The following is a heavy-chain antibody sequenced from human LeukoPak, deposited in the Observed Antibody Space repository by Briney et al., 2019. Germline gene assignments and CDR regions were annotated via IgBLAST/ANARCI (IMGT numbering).Heavy chain of an antibody. V-gene: IGHV3-30*18. J-gene: IGHJ3*01. CDR3: AKSQLELFDWSNAFDL. CDR2: ISYDGTNQ. D-gene: IGHD3-9*01. CDR1: EFAFRRYA. Sequence: GGSLRLSCTASEFAFRRYAMHWVRQAPGRGLEWVAVISYDGTNQNYVDSVNGRFTISRDNSKNTLYLEMSSLRPEDTAVYYCAKSQLELFDWSNAFDLWGQGTMVTVSP.